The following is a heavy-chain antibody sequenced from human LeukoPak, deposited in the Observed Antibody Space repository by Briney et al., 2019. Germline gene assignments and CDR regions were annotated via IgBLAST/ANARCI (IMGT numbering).Heavy chain of an antibody. CDR3: ARDGYCSSTSCYAPGVDV. V-gene: IGHV3-48*03. D-gene: IGHD2-2*03. J-gene: IGHJ6*02. CDR1: GFTFSSYE. Sequence: GGSLRLSCAASGFTFSSYEMNWVRQAPGRGLEWVSYISSSGSTIYYADSVKGRFTISRDNAKNSLYLQMNSLRAEGTAVYYCARDGYCSSTSCYAPGVDVWGQGTTVTVSS. CDR2: ISSSGSTI.